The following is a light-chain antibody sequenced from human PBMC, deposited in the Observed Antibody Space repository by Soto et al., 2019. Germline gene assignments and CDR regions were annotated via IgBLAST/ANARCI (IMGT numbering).Light chain of an antibody. J-gene: IGKJ5*01. Sequence: EIPMTQSASCVSAWVGDGVTIXCRASQGPSNNVDWFQQKPGKVPKRLIYAASSLQSGGPSRFSGSGSGTEFTRTISSLQPEDFATYYRLQHNSYPFTFGQGTRLEIK. CDR3: LQHNSYPFT. CDR2: AAS. CDR1: QGPSNN. V-gene: IGKV1-17*03.